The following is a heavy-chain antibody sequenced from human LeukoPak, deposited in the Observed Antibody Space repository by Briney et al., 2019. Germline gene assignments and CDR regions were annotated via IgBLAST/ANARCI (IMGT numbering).Heavy chain of an antibody. CDR2: ISYDGSNK. J-gene: IGHJ4*02. CDR1: GFTFSSYG. Sequence: GGSLRLSCAASGFTFSSYGMHWVRQAPGKGLEWVAVISYDGSNKYYADSVKGRFTISRDNSKNTLYLQMNSLRAEDTAVYYCAKDNRRAHYFDYWGQGTLVTVSS. CDR3: AKDNRRAHYFDY. V-gene: IGHV3-30*18.